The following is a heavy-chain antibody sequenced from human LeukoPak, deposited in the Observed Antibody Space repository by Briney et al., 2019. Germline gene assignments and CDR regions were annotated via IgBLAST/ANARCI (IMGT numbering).Heavy chain of an antibody. D-gene: IGHD5-18*01. J-gene: IGHJ4*02. Sequence: SVKVSCEASGGTFSSYAISWVRQAPGQGLEWMGGIIPIFGTANYAQKFQGRVTITADESTSTAYMELSSLRSEDTAVYYCARDLSVYSYGPTFDYWGQGTLVTVSS. V-gene: IGHV1-69*13. CDR2: IIPIFGTA. CDR1: GGTFSSYA. CDR3: ARDLSVYSYGPTFDY.